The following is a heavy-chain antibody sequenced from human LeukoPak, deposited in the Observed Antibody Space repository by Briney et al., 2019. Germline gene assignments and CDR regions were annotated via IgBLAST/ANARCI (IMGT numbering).Heavy chain of an antibody. CDR2: IRSKAYGGTT. J-gene: IGHJ4*02. CDR1: GFTFGDYA. Sequence: GGSLRLSCTASGFTFGDYAMSWVRQAPGKGLEWVGFIRSKAYGGTTEYAASVKGRFTISRDDSKSIAYLQMNSLKTEDTAVYYCTNSVAGTNYWGQGALVTVSS. D-gene: IGHD6-19*01. V-gene: IGHV3-49*04. CDR3: TNSVAGTNY.